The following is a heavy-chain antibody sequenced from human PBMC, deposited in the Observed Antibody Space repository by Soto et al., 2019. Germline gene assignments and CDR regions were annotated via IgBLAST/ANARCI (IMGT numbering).Heavy chain of an antibody. Sequence: QVQLVQSGAEVKKPGSSVKVSCKASGGTFSSYAISWVRQAPGQGLEWMGGIIPIFGTANYAQKFQGRVTITEDESTSTADMELSSLRSEDTAVYYCARRTYYYDSSGYYPLDYWGQGTLVTVSS. J-gene: IGHJ4*02. V-gene: IGHV1-69*01. D-gene: IGHD3-22*01. CDR3: ARRTYYYDSSGYYPLDY. CDR2: IIPIFGTA. CDR1: GGTFSSYA.